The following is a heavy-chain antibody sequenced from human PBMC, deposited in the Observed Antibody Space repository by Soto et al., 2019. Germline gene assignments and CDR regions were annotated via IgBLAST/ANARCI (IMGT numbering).Heavy chain of an antibody. CDR1: GYTFTSYY. Sequence: ASAKVSCKASGYTFTSYYMHWVRQAPGQGLEWMGIINPSGGSTSYAQKFQGRVTMTRDTSTSTVYMELSSLRSEDTAVYYCAVGISHSTGYYYGMDVWGQGTTVTVSS. V-gene: IGHV1-46*01. CDR2: INPSGGST. J-gene: IGHJ6*02. CDR3: AVGISHSTGYYYGMDV. D-gene: IGHD1-20*01.